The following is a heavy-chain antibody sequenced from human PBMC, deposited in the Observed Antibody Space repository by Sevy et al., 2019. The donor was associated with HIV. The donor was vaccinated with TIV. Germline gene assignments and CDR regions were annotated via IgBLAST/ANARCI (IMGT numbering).Heavy chain of an antibody. CDR3: ARGCITMVTDLDY. J-gene: IGHJ4*02. V-gene: IGHV3-23*01. CDR2: VTSDGTT. CDR1: GLTLTTTG. Sequence: GGSLRLSCAASGLTLTTTGMSWVRQAPGKGLEWVAGVTSDGTTYYADSVRDRFTVSRDNSKNTLYLQLNSLRADDTAVFYCARGCITMVTDLDYWGQGTLVSVSS. D-gene: IGHD2-8*01.